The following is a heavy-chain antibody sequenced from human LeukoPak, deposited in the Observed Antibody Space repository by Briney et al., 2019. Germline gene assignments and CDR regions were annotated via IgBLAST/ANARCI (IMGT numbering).Heavy chain of an antibody. J-gene: IGHJ4*02. CDR1: GYTFTSYY. D-gene: IGHD4-17*01. CDR3: GFSTVTTFLLDY. V-gene: IGHV1-46*01. Sequence: ASVKVSCKASGYTFTSYYMHWVRQAPGQGLEWMGIINPSGGSTSYAQKLQGRVTMTRDTSTSTVYMELSSLGSEDTAVYYCGFSTVTTFLLDYWGQGTLVTVSS. CDR2: INPSGGST.